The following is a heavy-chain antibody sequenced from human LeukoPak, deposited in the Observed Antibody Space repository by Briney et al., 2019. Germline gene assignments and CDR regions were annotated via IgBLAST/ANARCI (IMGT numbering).Heavy chain of an antibody. J-gene: IGHJ4*02. CDR1: GFTFSSYG. Sequence: GGSLRLSCAASGFTFSSYGMHWVRQAPGKGLEWVAVISYDGSNKYYADSVKGRFTISRDNSKNTLYLQMNSLRAEDTAVYYCAKDRSSGWYANYFDYWGQGTLVTVSS. CDR3: AKDRSSGWYANYFDY. CDR2: ISYDGSNK. V-gene: IGHV3-30*18. D-gene: IGHD6-19*01.